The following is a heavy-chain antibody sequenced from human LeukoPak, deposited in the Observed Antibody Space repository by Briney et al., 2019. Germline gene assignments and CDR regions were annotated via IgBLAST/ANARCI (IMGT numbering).Heavy chain of an antibody. D-gene: IGHD3-22*01. CDR3: ARVSASNYYDSSGYYMDY. CDR2: ISSSSYI. J-gene: IGHJ4*02. CDR1: GFTFSSYS. V-gene: IGHV3-21*01. Sequence: GGSLRLSCAASGFTFSSYSMNWVRQAPGKGLEWDSSISSSSYIYYADSVKGRFTISRDNAKNSLYLQMNSLRAEDTAVYYCARVSASNYYDSSGYYMDYWGQGTLVTVSS.